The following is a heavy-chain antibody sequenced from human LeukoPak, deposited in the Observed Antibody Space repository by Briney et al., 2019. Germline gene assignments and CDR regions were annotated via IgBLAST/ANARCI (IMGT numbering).Heavy chain of an antibody. V-gene: IGHV3-74*01. CDR3: VRESVMVATPYDY. J-gene: IGHJ4*02. CDR1: AFTFSSYW. D-gene: IGHD2-15*01. CDR2: INSDGSST. Sequence: GGSLGLSCAASAFTFSSYWMHWVRQAPGKGLVWVSRINSDGSSTSYADSVKGRFTISRDNAKNTLYLQMNSLRAEDTAVYYCVRESVMVATPYDYWGQGTLVTVSS.